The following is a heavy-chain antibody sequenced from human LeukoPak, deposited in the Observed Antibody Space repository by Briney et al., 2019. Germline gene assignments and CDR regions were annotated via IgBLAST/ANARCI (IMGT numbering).Heavy chain of an antibody. Sequence: PSETLSLTCTVSGGSISSFYWSWIRQPPGKGLELIGYIYYSGSTHYNPSLESRVTISVDTSKSQFSLRLRSVTAADTAVYYCAKYAWGWLDIWGQGTMVTVSS. CDR1: GGSISSFY. J-gene: IGHJ3*02. V-gene: IGHV4-59*08. CDR3: AKYAWGWLDI. D-gene: IGHD6-19*01. CDR2: IYYSGST.